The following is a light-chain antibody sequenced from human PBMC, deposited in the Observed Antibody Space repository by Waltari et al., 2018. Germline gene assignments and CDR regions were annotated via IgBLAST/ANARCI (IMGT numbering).Light chain of an antibody. CDR1: SSDVGDYNY. CDR2: NVS. J-gene: IGLJ3*02. V-gene: IGLV2-14*01. CDR3: SSHISSTTRV. Sequence: QSALTQPASVSGSPGQSITISCTGTSSDVGDYNYVSWYQQHPGRAPKLIIYNVSNRPSGISNRLSGSKSGNTASLTISGLQAEDEADYYCSSHISSTTRVFGGGTKLTVV.